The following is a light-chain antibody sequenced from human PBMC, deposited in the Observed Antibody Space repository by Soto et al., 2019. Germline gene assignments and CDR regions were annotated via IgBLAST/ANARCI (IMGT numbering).Light chain of an antibody. CDR3: QHGYSTPLT. V-gene: IGKV1-39*01. Sequence: IQMTQSPSSLSASVGNRVTITCRASQSISTYLHWYQQKPGKAPNLLIYAASTLQSGVPSRFSGSGYGTDFNLTISSLQTEDFATYFCQHGYSTPLTFGGGTKVDIK. CDR2: AAS. CDR1: QSISTY. J-gene: IGKJ4*01.